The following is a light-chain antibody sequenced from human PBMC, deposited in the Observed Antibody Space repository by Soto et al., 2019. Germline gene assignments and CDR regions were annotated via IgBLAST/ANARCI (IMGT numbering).Light chain of an antibody. J-gene: IGKJ1*01. CDR1: QSVSSSY. CDR2: GAS. V-gene: IGKV3-20*01. CDR3: QQYGSSPTWT. Sequence: EIVLTQSPATLSLSPVERATLSCMASQSVSSSYLAWYQQKPGQAPSLLIYGASSRATGIPDRFSGSGSGTDFTLTISRLEPEDFAVYYCQQYGSSPTWTFGQGTKVDI.